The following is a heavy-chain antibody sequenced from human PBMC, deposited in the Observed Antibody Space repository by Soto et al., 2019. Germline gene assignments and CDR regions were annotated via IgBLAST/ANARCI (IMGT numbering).Heavy chain of an antibody. D-gene: IGHD1-1*01. J-gene: IGHJ6*03. CDR1: GGSISSGGYY. Sequence: QVQLQESGPGLVKPSQTLSLTCTVSGGSISSGGYYWSWIRQHPGKGLEWIGYIYYSGSSYYNQSLKSRVTISVDTSKNQFSLKLSSVTASDTAVYYCARTFVEQRSYYYYYMDVWGKGTTVTFSS. V-gene: IGHV4-31*03. CDR3: ARTFVEQRSYYYYYMDV. CDR2: IYYSGSS.